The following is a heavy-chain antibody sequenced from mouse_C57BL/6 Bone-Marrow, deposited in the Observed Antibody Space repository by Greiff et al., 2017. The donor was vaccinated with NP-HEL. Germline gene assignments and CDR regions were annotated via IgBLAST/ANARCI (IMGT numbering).Heavy chain of an antibody. CDR3: TTGAFDY. Sequence: VQLQQSGAELVRPGASVKLSCTASGFNIKDDYMHWVKQRPEQGLEWIGWIDPENGDTEYASKFQGKATITADTSSNTAYLQLRSLTSEDTAVYYCTTGAFDYWGQGTTLTVSS. CDR2: IDPENGDT. V-gene: IGHV14-4*01. J-gene: IGHJ2*01. CDR1: GFNIKDDY.